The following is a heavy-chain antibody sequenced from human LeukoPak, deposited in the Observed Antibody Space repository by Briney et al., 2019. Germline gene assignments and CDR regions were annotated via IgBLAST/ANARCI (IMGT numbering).Heavy chain of an antibody. CDR1: GFTFSSYS. D-gene: IGHD4-17*01. Sequence: RGSLRLSCAASGFTFSSYSMNWVRQAPGKGLEWVSSISGSSSYIYYADSVKGRFTISRDNAKNSLYLQMNSLRAEDTAVYYCARESGDYGDYALDYWGQGTLVTVSS. CDR3: ARESGDYGDYALDY. CDR2: ISGSSSYI. J-gene: IGHJ4*02. V-gene: IGHV3-21*01.